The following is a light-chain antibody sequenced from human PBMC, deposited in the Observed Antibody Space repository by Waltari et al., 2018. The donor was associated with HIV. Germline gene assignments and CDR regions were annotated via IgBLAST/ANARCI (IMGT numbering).Light chain of an antibody. J-gene: IGLJ2*01. Sequence: SYDLTQPPSVSVAPGQTVRVTCSGDKLGDKLVCWYQKKPGQSPLLLIYADRKRPSGIPDRFAASNSGNTATLAISEAQAMDEAVYYCQTWDNNAGVFGGGTKLTVL. CDR3: QTWDNNAGV. CDR2: ADR. V-gene: IGLV3-1*01. CDR1: KLGDKL.